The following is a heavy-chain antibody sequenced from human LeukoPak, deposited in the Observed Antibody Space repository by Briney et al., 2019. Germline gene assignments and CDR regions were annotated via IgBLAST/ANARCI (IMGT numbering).Heavy chain of an antibody. CDR2: INTGNENR. Sequence: GASVKVSCKASGYTFSSCAMHWVRQAPGQRLEWMGWINTGNENRKYSQKFQDRVSLTWDRSASTVYMDLSNLRSEDTAVYYCARGWEAATAPDYWGQGNLVTVSS. CDR3: ARGWEAATAPDY. J-gene: IGHJ4*01. D-gene: IGHD1-26*01. CDR1: GYTFSSCA. V-gene: IGHV1-3*04.